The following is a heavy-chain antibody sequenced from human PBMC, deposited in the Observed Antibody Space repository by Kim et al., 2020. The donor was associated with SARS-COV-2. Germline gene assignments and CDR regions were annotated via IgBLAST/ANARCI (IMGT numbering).Heavy chain of an antibody. CDR1: GYTFTSYD. CDR2: MNPNSGNT. Sequence: ASVKVSCKASGYTFTSYDINWVRQATGQGLEWMGWMNPNSGNTGYAQKFQGRVTMTRNTSISTAYMELSSLRSEDTAVYYCARGCSSTSCYPFDYWGQGTLVTVSS. J-gene: IGHJ4*02. CDR3: ARGCSSTSCYPFDY. D-gene: IGHD2-2*01. V-gene: IGHV1-8*01.